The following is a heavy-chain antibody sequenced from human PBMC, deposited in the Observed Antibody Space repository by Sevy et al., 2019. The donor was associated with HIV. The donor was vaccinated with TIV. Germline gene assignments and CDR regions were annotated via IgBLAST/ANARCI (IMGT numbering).Heavy chain of an antibody. CDR1: GFTVSSYY. CDR3: ARAGPTSRGELDY. V-gene: IGHV3-53*01. CDR2: IYSGGST. D-gene: IGHD3-16*01. J-gene: IGHJ4*02. Sequence: EGSLRLSCAASGFTVSSYYMSWVRQAPGKELEWVSVIYSGGSTYYADSVKGRFTISRDNSKNTLYLQMNSLIAEDTAVYYCARAGPTSRGELDYWGQGTLVTVSS.